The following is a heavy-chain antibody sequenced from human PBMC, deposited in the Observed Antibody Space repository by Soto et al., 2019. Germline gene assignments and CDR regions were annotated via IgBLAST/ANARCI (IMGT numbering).Heavy chain of an antibody. CDR2: ISPLKGNT. V-gene: IGHV1-18*01. D-gene: IGHD6-25*01. Sequence: QVQLIQSAGEVKKLGASVKVSCKASGYTFTNYVIHWIRQAPGQGLEWMAWISPLKGNTNYAQKVQGRVTVTTDTSSNTVYMHLSGLRSDDTALYFCARSGEHPFDPWGQGSLVTV. J-gene: IGHJ5*02. CDR1: GYTFTNYV. CDR3: ARSGEHPFDP.